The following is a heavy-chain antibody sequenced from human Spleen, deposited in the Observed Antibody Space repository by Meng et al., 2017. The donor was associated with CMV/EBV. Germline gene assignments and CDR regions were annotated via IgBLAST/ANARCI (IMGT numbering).Heavy chain of an antibody. V-gene: IGHV1-2*02. Sequence: ASVKVSCKPSGYNFNDYWIHWVRQAPGQDLEWMGWINPKNGGTNYAPKFLGRVTMTRDTSISTAYMEVSRLTSDDTAVYYCARDFLAGYYFDYWGQGTLVTVSS. J-gene: IGHJ4*02. D-gene: IGHD3-3*01. CDR2: INPKNGGT. CDR3: ARDFLAGYYFDY. CDR1: GYNFNDYW.